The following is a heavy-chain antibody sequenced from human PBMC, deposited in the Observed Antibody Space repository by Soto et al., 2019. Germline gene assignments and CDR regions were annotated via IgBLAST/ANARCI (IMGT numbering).Heavy chain of an antibody. CDR2: ISYDGSNK. V-gene: IGHV3-30*18. J-gene: IGHJ6*02. D-gene: IGHD4-17*01. CDR1: GFTFSSYG. Sequence: GGSLRLSCAASGFTFSSYGMHWVRQAPGKGLEWVAVISYDGSNKYYADSVKGRFTISRDNSKNTLYLQMNSLRAEDTAVYYCAKDPDYEDYYYYGMDVWGQGTTVTVSS. CDR3: AKDPDYEDYYYYGMDV.